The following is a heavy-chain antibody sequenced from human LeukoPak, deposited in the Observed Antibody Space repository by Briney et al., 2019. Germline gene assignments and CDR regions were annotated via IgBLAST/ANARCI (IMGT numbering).Heavy chain of an antibody. Sequence: GGSLRLSCAASGFTLSTYGMTWVRQAPGKGLEWVSNIKQDGSEKYYVDSVKGRFTISRDNAKKLLYLQTNSLRVEDTAVYYCARDRGSSGRLGRFDNWGQGTLVTVSP. CDR2: IKQDGSEK. D-gene: IGHD6-19*01. J-gene: IGHJ4*02. CDR1: GFTLSTYG. V-gene: IGHV3-7*01. CDR3: ARDRGSSGRLGRFDN.